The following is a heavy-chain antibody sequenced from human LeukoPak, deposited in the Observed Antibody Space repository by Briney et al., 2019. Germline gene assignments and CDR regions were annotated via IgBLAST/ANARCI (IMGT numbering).Heavy chain of an antibody. J-gene: IGHJ4*02. D-gene: IGHD3-16*01. V-gene: IGHV1-18*01. CDR3: ARDVGRSYDLDY. Sequence: SVKVSCKASGYTFTSYGISWVRQAPGQGLEWMGWISAYNGNTDYAQSLRGRVTMTIDTSTSTVYMELRSLRSDDTAVYYCARDVGRSYDLDYWGQGTLVTVSS. CDR2: ISAYNGNT. CDR1: GYTFTSYG.